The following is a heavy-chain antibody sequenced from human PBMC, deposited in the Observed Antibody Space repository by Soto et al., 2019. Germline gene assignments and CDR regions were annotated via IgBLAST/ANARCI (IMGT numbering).Heavy chain of an antibody. J-gene: IGHJ3*02. Sequence: GASVKVSCKASGGTFSSYAISWVRQAPGQGLEWMGGIIPIFGTANYAQKFQGRVTITADESTSTAYMELSSLRSEDTAVYYCARGSYYYYYDSSGYYPDAFDIWGQGTMVTVSS. CDR3: ARGSYYYYYDSSGYYPDAFDI. CDR2: IIPIFGTA. D-gene: IGHD3-22*01. V-gene: IGHV1-69*13. CDR1: GGTFSSYA.